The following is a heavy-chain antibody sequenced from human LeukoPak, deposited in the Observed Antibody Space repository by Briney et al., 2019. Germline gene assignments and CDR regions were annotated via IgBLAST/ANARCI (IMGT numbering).Heavy chain of an antibody. CDR1: GYTFTSYG. J-gene: IGHJ4*01. CDR2: ISAYNGNT. V-gene: IGHV1-18*01. CDR3: ARSQYYDFWSGYPTYNYFDY. D-gene: IGHD3-3*01. Sequence: ASVKVSCKASGYTFTSYGISWVRQAPGQGLEWMGWISAYNGNTNYAQKLQGRVTMTTDTSTSTAYMELRSLRSDDTAVYYRARSQYYDFWSGYPTYNYFDYWGQGTLVT.